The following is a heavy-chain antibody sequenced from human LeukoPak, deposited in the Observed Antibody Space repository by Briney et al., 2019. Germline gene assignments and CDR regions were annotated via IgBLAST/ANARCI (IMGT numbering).Heavy chain of an antibody. D-gene: IGHD3/OR15-3a*01. J-gene: IGHJ2*01. V-gene: IGHV4-59*01. CDR2: IYYSGST. Sequence: KPSETLSLTCTVSGGSISSYYWSWIRQPPGKGLEWIGYIYYSGSTNYNPSLKSRVTISVDTSKNQFSLKLSSVTAADTAVYYCASWTYGYLGYFDLWGRGTLVTVSS. CDR3: ASWTYGYLGYFDL. CDR1: GGSISSYY.